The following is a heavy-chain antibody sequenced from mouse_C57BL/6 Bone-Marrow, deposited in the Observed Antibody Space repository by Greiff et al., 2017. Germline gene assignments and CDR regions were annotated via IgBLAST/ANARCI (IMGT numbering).Heavy chain of an antibody. CDR1: GYTFTDYY. D-gene: IGHD1-1*01. Sequence: VQLKQSGPELVKPGASVKISCKASGYTFTDYYMNWVKQSHGKSLEWIGDINPNNGGTSYNQKFKGKATLTVDKSSSTAYMELRSLTSEDSAVYYCALLLLRYYYAMDYWGQGTSVTVSS. V-gene: IGHV1-26*01. CDR3: ALLLLRYYYAMDY. CDR2: INPNNGGT. J-gene: IGHJ4*01.